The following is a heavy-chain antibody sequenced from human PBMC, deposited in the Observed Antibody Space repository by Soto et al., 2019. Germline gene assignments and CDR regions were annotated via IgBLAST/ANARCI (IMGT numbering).Heavy chain of an antibody. J-gene: IGHJ5*02. D-gene: IGHD4-4*01. CDR1: GGSISSSSYY. CDR2: IYYSGST. CDR3: ARLGRNYAPGWFDP. Sequence: PSETLSLTCTVSGGSISSSSYYWGWIRQPPGKGLEWIGSIYYSGSTYYNPSLKSRVAISVDTSKNQFSLKLSSVTAADTAVYYFARLGRNYAPGWFDPWGQGTLVTSPQ. V-gene: IGHV4-39*01.